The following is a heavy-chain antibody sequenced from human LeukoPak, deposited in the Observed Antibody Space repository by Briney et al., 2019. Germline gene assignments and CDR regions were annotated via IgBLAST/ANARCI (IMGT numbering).Heavy chain of an antibody. Sequence: ASETLSLTCAVYGGSFSGYYWSWIRQPPGKGLEWIGEINHSGSTNYNPSLKSRVTISVDTSKNQFSLKLSSVTAADTAVYYCARRGLRFLEWLLSPFDYWGQGTLVTVSS. V-gene: IGHV4-34*01. D-gene: IGHD3-3*01. CDR3: ARRGLRFLEWLLSPFDY. CDR2: INHSGST. CDR1: GGSFSGYY. J-gene: IGHJ4*02.